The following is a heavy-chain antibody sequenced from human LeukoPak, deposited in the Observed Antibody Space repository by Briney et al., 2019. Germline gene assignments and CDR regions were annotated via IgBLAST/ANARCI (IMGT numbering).Heavy chain of an antibody. CDR3: AREFPGGSRGFDY. CDR1: GYTFTNYF. D-gene: IGHD3-22*01. V-gene: IGHV1-46*01. J-gene: IGHJ4*02. Sequence: ASVKVSCKASGYTFTNYFVHWVRQAPGQGLEWMGRINPGDGHTHYAREFQDRVTLTRDRSTSTVYMEVSSLTSGETAVFFCAREFPGGSRGFDYWGQGTLVAVSS. CDR2: INPGDGHT.